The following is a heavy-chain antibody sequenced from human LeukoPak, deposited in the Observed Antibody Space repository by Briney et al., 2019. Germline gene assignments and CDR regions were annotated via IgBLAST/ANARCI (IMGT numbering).Heavy chain of an antibody. CDR2: ISGSGGST. J-gene: IGHJ6*02. Sequence: GGSLRLSCAASGFTFSSYAMSWVRQAPGKGLEWVSAISGSGGSTYYADSVKGRFTISRDNSKNTLYLQMNSLRAEDTAVYYCAKPGSHEIYIYYGMDVWGQGTTVTVSS. D-gene: IGHD4-11*01. CDR1: GFTFSSYA. V-gene: IGHV3-23*01. CDR3: AKPGSHEIYIYYGMDV.